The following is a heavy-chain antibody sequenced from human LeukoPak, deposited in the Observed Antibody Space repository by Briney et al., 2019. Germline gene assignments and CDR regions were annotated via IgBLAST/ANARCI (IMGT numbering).Heavy chain of an antibody. V-gene: IGHV4-39*07. CDR1: GGSISSSSYY. Sequence: SETLSLTCTVSGGSISSSSYYWGWIRQPPGKGLEWIGSIYYSGSTYYNPSLKSRVTISVDTSKNQFSLKLSSVTAADTAVYYCARVVAAATRGYFDYWGQGTLVTVSS. CDR3: ARVVAAATRGYFDY. CDR2: IYYSGST. D-gene: IGHD6-13*01. J-gene: IGHJ4*02.